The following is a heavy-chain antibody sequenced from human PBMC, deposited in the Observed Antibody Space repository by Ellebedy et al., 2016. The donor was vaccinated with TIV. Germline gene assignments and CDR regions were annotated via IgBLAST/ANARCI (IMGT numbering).Heavy chain of an antibody. CDR3: ARHPGIAGPGDY. J-gene: IGHJ4*02. Sequence: GESLKISCKCSGYSFTTYWIGWVRQMPGKGLEWMGIIYADDSDTRYSPSFRGQVSISVDKSINTAYLQWSTLKASDTAMYFCARHPGIAGPGDYWGQGTLVTVSS. CDR2: IYADDSDT. D-gene: IGHD6-13*01. CDR1: GYSFTTYW. V-gene: IGHV5-51*01.